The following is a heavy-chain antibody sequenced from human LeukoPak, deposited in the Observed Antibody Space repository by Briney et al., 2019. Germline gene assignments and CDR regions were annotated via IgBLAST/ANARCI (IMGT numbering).Heavy chain of an antibody. J-gene: IGHJ4*02. D-gene: IGHD3-10*01. V-gene: IGHV4-59*12. CDR3: ARRGLLWFGELLTPWDY. Sequence: SETLSLTCTVSGGSISSYYWSWIRQPPGKGLEWIGYIYYSGSTNYNPSLKSRVTISVDTSKNQFSLKLSSVTAADTAVYYCARRGLLWFGELLTPWDYWGQGTLVTVSS. CDR2: IYYSGST. CDR1: GGSISSYY.